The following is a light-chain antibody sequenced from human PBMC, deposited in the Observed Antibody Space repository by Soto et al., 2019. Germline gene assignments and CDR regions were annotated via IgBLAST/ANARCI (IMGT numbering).Light chain of an antibody. CDR1: QGINNF. CDR3: QQLESYPST. V-gene: IGKV1-9*01. CDR2: AAS. J-gene: IGKJ4*01. Sequence: DIQMTQSPSALSASVVDRVTITFLAGQGINNFLAWYQQKPGKAPKLLIYAASTLQSGVPPRFSGSGSGTDFTLTISSLQPEDFATYYCQQLESYPSTFGGGTKVDIK.